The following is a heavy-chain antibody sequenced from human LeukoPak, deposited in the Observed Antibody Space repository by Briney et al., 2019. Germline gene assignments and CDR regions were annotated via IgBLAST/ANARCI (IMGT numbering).Heavy chain of an antibody. CDR2: ISGSGDST. J-gene: IGHJ4*02. CDR1: GFTFINYA. CDR3: ATSTVAKYDY. D-gene: IGHD4-11*01. Sequence: GGSLRLSCAASGFTFINYAMTWARQAQGKGLEWVSAISGSGDSTFNSDSVKGRFTISRDNSKNTLYLQMNSLRAEDTALYYCATSTVAKYDYWGQGTLVAVSS. V-gene: IGHV3-23*01.